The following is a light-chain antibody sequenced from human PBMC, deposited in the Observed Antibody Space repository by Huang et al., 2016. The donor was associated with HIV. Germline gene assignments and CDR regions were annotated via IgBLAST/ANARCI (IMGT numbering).Light chain of an antibody. V-gene: IGKV3-15*01. CDR1: QIVSIN. J-gene: IGKJ4*01. CDR3: QQYNKWPPLT. Sequence: EIVMTQSPATLSVSPGERATLSCRASQIVSINLAWYQQKPGQAPRLLIYGASTRATGIPARFSGSGSVTEFTLTISSLQSEDFAVYYCQQYNKWPPLTFGGGTKVEIK. CDR2: GAS.